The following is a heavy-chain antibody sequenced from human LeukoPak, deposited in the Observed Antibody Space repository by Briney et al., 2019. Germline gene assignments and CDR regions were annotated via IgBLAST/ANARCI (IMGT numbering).Heavy chain of an antibody. CDR3: ARVEVGSGSYYPHFDY. Sequence: GASVKVSCKASGHTFTSYYMHWVRQAPGQGLEWMGIINPSGGSTSYAQKFQGRVTMTRDMSTSTVYMELSSLRSEDTAVYYCARVEVGSGSYYPHFDYWGQGTLVTVSS. V-gene: IGHV1-46*01. CDR2: INPSGGST. D-gene: IGHD1-26*01. J-gene: IGHJ4*02. CDR1: GHTFTSYY.